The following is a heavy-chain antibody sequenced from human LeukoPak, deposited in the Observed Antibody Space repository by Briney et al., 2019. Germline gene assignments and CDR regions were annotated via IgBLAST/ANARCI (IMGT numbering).Heavy chain of an antibody. Sequence: PGGSLRLSCAASGFTFSSYSMIWVRQAPGKGLEWVSSISSSSSYIYYADSVKGRFTISRDNAKNSLYLQMNSLRAEDTAVYYCARDGIAARPFDYWGQGTLVTVSS. CDR3: ARDGIAARPFDY. D-gene: IGHD6-6*01. CDR2: ISSSSSYI. CDR1: GFTFSSYS. V-gene: IGHV3-21*01. J-gene: IGHJ4*02.